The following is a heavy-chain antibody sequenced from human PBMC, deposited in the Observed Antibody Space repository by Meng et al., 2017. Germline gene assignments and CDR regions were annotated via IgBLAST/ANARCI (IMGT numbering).Heavy chain of an antibody. CDR1: GGTFSSYT. D-gene: IGHD6-13*01. J-gene: IGHJ4*02. V-gene: IGHV1-69*02. CDR3: ARAGSSWFNVDY. CDR2: IIPILGIA. Sequence: QVPLVQTGAEVKKPGSSVKVSCKASGGTFSSYTISWVRQAPGQGLEWMGRIIPILGIANYAQKFQGRVTITADKSTSTAYMELSSLRSEDTAVYYCARAGSSWFNVDYWGQGTLVTVSS.